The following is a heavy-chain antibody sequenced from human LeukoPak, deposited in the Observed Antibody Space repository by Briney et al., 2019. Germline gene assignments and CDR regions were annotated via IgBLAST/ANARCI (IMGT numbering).Heavy chain of an antibody. CDR3: ARELFGSGSCPDY. CDR2: VWHDGSNK. J-gene: IGHJ4*02. V-gene: IGHV3-33*01. D-gene: IGHD3-10*01. Sequence: GGSLRLSCTAPGFTFSSYAIHWIRQAPGKGLEWVALVWHDGSNKYYADSVKGRFTISRDNPKNTVYLQMNSPRAEDTAVYYCARELFGSGSCPDYWGQGTLVTVSS. CDR1: GFTFSSYA.